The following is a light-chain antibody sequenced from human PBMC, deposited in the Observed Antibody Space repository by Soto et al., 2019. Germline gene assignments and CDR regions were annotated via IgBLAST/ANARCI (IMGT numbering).Light chain of an antibody. V-gene: IGKV3-20*01. J-gene: IGKJ4*01. CDR3: QQYDSSPPFALT. CDR2: GAS. Sequence: EIVLTQSPVTLSLSPGERATLSCRASQSVSISYLAWYQQRPGQAPRLLIYGASSRATGIPDRFSGSGSGTDFTLPIIRMEPEDFAVYYCQQYDSSPPFALTFGGGPNVDIK. CDR1: QSVSISY.